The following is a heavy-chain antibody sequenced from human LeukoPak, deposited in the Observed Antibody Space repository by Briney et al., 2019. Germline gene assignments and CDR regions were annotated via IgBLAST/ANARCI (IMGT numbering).Heavy chain of an antibody. D-gene: IGHD6-13*01. Sequence: SETLSLTCSVSGGSISSTSKYWGWIRPPPGKGLEGIGSIYYSGDTYYTPSLRSRVIMSVDTSKNHFSLKLTSVPATDTAVYYCARSSAADGPTHNWFDPWGQGTLVTVSS. CDR2: IYYSGDT. CDR1: GGSISSTSKY. J-gene: IGHJ5*02. V-gene: IGHV4-39*02. CDR3: ARSSAADGPTHNWFDP.